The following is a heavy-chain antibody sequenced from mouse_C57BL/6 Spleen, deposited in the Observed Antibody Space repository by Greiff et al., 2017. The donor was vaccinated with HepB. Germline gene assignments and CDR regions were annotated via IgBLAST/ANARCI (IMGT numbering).Heavy chain of an antibody. V-gene: IGHV5-16*01. J-gene: IGHJ2*01. Sequence: EVQLVESEGGLVQPGSSMKLSCTASGFTFSDYYMAWVRQVPEKGLEWVANINYDGSSTYYLDSLKSRFIISRDNAKNILYLQMSSLKSEDTATYYCARSPHFDYWGQGTTLTVSS. CDR2: INYDGSST. CDR3: ARSPHFDY. CDR1: GFTFSDYY.